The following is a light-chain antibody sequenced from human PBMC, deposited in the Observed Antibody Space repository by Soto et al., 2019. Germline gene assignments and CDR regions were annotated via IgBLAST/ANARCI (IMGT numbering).Light chain of an antibody. Sequence: QSVLTQAPSASGTPGQRVTISCSGTSANIGSHYEYCYQQFPGTAPKPLITCNNHRPSGVPDRFSGSKSGTSASLLISGLRSEDEADYYCAAWDDSLSGVVFGGGTKLTVL. CDR3: AAWDDSLSGVV. CDR2: CNN. V-gene: IGLV1-47*02. CDR1: SANIGSHY. J-gene: IGLJ2*01.